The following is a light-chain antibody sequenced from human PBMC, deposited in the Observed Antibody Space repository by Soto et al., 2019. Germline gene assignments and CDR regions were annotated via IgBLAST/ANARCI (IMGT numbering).Light chain of an antibody. CDR2: GAS. J-gene: IGKJ1*01. V-gene: IGKV3-20*01. Sequence: EIVLTQSPGTLSLSPGERATLTCRASQSVSSSYLGWYQQKLGKAPRLLIYGASSRATGIPDRFSGSGSGTDFTLTISRLEPEDFAVYYGKQYGSSPQTFGQGTKVEIK. CDR1: QSVSSSY. CDR3: KQYGSSPQT.